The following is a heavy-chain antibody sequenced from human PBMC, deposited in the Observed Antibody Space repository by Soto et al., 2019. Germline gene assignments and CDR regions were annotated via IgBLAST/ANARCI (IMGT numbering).Heavy chain of an antibody. CDR3: AKELRRGMDV. D-gene: IGHD4-17*01. CDR2: IHPNSGGT. V-gene: IGHV1-2*02. Sequence: QVQLVQSGAEVKQPGASVKVSCKASGYTFSVYHMHWVRQAPGQGLEWMGWIHPNSGGTNYAQRFEGRGTMTRDTSINTAYMELSRLTSDYTAVYYCAKELRRGMDVWGQGTTVTVSS. CDR1: GYTFSVYH. J-gene: IGHJ6*02.